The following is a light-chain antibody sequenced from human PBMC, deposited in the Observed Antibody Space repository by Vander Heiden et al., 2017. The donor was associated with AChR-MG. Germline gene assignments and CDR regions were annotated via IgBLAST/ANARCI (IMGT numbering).Light chain of an antibody. V-gene: IGLV2-14*03. J-gene: IGLJ2*01. CDR3: SSYTRTTTVV. Sequence: QPALTQPASVSGSPGQSITISCTGTSSDVGGYNYVSWYQQHPGKAPKLMIYDVGKRPSGVSHRFSGSKSGNTASLTISGLQPDDEADYYCSSYTRTTTVVFGGGTKLKVL. CDR1: SSDVGGYNY. CDR2: DVG.